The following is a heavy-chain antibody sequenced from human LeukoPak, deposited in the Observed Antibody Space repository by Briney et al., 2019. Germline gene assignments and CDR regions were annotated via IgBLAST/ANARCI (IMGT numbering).Heavy chain of an antibody. D-gene: IGHD2-2*01. V-gene: IGHV6-1*01. Sequence: SQTLSLTCAISGDSFTSNSVTWNWIRQSPSRGLEWLGRTYYRSTWYNDYAVSVRGRITVNPDTSKNQFSLHLNSVTPEDTAVYYCARRLTQYDCFDPWGQGILVTVSS. CDR2: TYYRSTWYN. J-gene: IGHJ5*02. CDR1: GDSFTSNSVT. CDR3: ARRLTQYDCFDP.